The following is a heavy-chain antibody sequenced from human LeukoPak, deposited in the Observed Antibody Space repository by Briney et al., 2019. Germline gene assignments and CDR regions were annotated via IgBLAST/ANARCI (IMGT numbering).Heavy chain of an antibody. Sequence: PGGSLRLSCAASGFTFSSYGMHWVRQAPGKGLEWVAVISYDGSNKYYADSVKGRFTISRDNSKNTLCLQMNSLRAEDTAVYYCAKDPGSQYCSGGSCNYVAFDIWGQGTMVAVSS. CDR3: AKDPGSQYCSGGSCNYVAFDI. D-gene: IGHD2-15*01. J-gene: IGHJ3*02. V-gene: IGHV3-30*18. CDR1: GFTFSSYG. CDR2: ISYDGSNK.